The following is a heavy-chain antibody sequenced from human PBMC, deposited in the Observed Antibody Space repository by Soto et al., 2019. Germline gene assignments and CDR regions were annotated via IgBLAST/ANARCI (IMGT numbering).Heavy chain of an antibody. D-gene: IGHD1-1*01. CDR1: GGSISSYY. CDR3: ARLFGKVSPGTPYNWFDP. CDR2: IYYSGST. Sequence: PSETLSLTCTVSGGSISSYYWSWIRQPPGKGLEWIGYIYYSGSTNYNPSLKSRVTISVDTSKNQFSLKLSSVTAADTAVYYCARLFGKVSPGTPYNWFDPWGQGTLVTVSS. V-gene: IGHV4-59*08. J-gene: IGHJ5*02.